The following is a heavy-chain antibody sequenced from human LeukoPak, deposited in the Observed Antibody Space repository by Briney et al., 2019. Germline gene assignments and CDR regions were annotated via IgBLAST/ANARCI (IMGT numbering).Heavy chain of an antibody. V-gene: IGHV4-31*03. CDR1: GGSISSGGYY. D-gene: IGHD4-23*01. CDR3: ARENYGGNTAGTATRMRSWYFDL. J-gene: IGHJ2*01. CDR2: IYYSGST. Sequence: RSSETLSLTCTVSGGSISSGGYYWSWIRQHPGKGLEWIGYIYYSGSTYYNPSLKSRVTISVDTSKNQFSLKLSSVTAADTAVYYCARENYGGNTAGTATRMRSWYFDLWGRGTLVTVSS.